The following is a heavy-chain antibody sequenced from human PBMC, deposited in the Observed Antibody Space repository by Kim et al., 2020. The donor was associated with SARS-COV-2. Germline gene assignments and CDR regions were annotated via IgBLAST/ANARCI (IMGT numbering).Heavy chain of an antibody. CDR2: ISSSSSTI. CDR3: ARDGLLWFGELFPFDP. J-gene: IGHJ5*02. CDR1: GFTFSSYS. Sequence: GGSLRLSCAASGFTFSSYSMNWVRQAPGKGLEWVSYISSSSSTIYYADSVKGRFTISRDNAKNSLYLQMNSLRDEDTAVYYCARDGLLWFGELFPFDPLGQGTLVTVSS. V-gene: IGHV3-48*02. D-gene: IGHD3-10*01.